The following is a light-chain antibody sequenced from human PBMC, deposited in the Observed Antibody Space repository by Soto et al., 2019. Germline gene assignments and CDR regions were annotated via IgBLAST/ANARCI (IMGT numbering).Light chain of an antibody. Sequence: EAVLTQSPGTLSLSPGDRATLSCRASQTVGSTFVAWYQQRPGHAPRLLIYSTSSRATGIPDRFTGAGSGTGFTLTISSLEPEDFALYYCQHYGDSLTWTFGQGTRVEIK. CDR3: QHYGDSLTWT. J-gene: IGKJ1*01. CDR2: STS. CDR1: QTVGSTF. V-gene: IGKV3-20*01.